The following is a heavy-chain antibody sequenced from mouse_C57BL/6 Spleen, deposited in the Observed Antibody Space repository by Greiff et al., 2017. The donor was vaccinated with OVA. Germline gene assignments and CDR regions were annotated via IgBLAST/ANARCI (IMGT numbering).Heavy chain of an antibody. V-gene: IGHV1-80*01. Sequence: QVQLQQSGAELVKPGASVKISCKASGYAFSSYWMNWVKQRPGKGLEWIGQIYPGDGDTNYHGKFKGKATLTADKSSSTAYMQLSSLTSEDSAVYFCARKGYYGSSSYAMDYWGQGTSVTVSS. D-gene: IGHD1-1*01. CDR1: GYAFSSYW. CDR3: ARKGYYGSSSYAMDY. J-gene: IGHJ4*01. CDR2: IYPGDGDT.